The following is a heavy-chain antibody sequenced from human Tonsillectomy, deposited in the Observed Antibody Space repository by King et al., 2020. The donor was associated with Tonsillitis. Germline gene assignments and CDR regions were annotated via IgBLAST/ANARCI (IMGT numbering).Heavy chain of an antibody. Sequence: VQLVESGGGLVQPGGSLRLSCAASGFTVSNNYMSWVRQAPGKGLEWVSFIYSGGTTYYADSVKGRFTISRHNSKNTLYLQMNSLRAEDTAVYYCAGDLVYYGLDVWGQGTTVTVPS. V-gene: IGHV3-53*04. CDR2: IYSGGTT. CDR1: GFTVSNNY. CDR3: AGDLVYYGLDV. D-gene: IGHD2-8*02. J-gene: IGHJ6*02.